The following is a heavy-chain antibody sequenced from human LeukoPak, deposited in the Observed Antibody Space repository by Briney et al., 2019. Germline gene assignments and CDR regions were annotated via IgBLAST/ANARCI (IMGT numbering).Heavy chain of an antibody. Sequence: SETLSLTCAVYGGSFSGYYWSWIRQPPGKGLEWIGEINHSGSTNYNPSLKSRVTISVDTSKNQFSLKLSSVTAADTAVYYCAILGAYCSSTSCYGWFDPWGQGTLVTVSS. J-gene: IGHJ5*02. CDR3: AILGAYCSSTSCYGWFDP. CDR2: INHSGST. V-gene: IGHV4-34*01. D-gene: IGHD2-2*01. CDR1: GGSFSGYY.